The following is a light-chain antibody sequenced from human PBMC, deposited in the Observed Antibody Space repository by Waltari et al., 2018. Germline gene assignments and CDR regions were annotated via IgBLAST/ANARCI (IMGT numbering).Light chain of an antibody. CDR2: RNN. J-gene: IGLJ1*01. CDR1: SSNIGSNY. Sequence: QSVLTQPPSASGTPGQRVTISCSGSSSNIGSNYVYWYQQLPGTAPKLLIFRNNQRPSGVPDRFSGSKSGTSASLAISGLRSEDEADYLCAAWDDSLSGRVFVPGTQVTVL. CDR3: AAWDDSLSGRV. V-gene: IGLV1-47*01.